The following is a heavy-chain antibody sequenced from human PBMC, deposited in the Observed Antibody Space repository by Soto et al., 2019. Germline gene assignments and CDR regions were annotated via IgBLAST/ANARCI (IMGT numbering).Heavy chain of an antibody. CDR3: ARQEYCSSTSCYKVDS. Sequence: ASVKVSCKASGYTFITYDINWVRQAAGQGLEWMGWMNPNNGNAGYAQKFQGRVTISADRSISTAYLQWSSLKASDTAMYYCARQEYCSSTSCYKVDSWGQGTLVTVSS. V-gene: IGHV1-8*01. D-gene: IGHD2-2*02. J-gene: IGHJ4*02. CDR2: MNPNNGNA. CDR1: GYTFITYD.